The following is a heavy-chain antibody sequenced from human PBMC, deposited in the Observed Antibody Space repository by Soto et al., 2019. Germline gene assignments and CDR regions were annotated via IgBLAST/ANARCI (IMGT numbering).Heavy chain of an antibody. CDR3: ERGRVYSSYDLNDY. CDR2: IIPILGIA. J-gene: IGHJ4*02. V-gene: IGHV1-69*02. D-gene: IGHD5-12*01. Sequence: QVQLVQSGAEVKKPGSSVKVSCKASGGTFSSYTISWVRQAPGQGLEWMGRIIPILGIANYAQKFQGRVTITADKTTSTSYMELSSLRSEDTAVYYCERGRVYSSYDLNDYWGQGTLVTVSS. CDR1: GGTFSSYT.